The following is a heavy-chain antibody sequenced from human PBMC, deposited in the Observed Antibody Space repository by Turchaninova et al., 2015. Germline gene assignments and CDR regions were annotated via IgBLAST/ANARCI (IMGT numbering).Heavy chain of an antibody. Sequence: QVQLVQSGAEVKKPGASVRVSCKASGYTSTDYYIHWLRQAPGQGLEWVGWINPDGGGTSSAQKCQGRVTMTRDTSINTVYMELNSLTSDDSAVFYCARSRRSERNDLWGQGTLVTVSS. CDR1: GYTSTDYY. V-gene: IGHV1-2*02. CDR3: ARSRRSERNDL. CDR2: INPDGGGT. J-gene: IGHJ5*02.